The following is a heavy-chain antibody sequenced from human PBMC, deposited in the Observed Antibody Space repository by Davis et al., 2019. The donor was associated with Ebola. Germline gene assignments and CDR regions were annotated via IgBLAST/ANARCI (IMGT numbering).Heavy chain of an antibody. CDR2: IWYDGSNK. CDR3: TREKASSGFYPNDAFDI. CDR1: GFTFSSYG. Sequence: PGGSLRLSCAASGFTFSSYGMHWVRQAPGKGLEWVAVIWYDGSNKYYADSVKGRFTISRDNAKNTLYLQMNSLKAEDTAVYYCTREKASSGFYPNDAFDIWGQGAMVTVSS. D-gene: IGHD3-22*01. V-gene: IGHV3-33*01. J-gene: IGHJ3*02.